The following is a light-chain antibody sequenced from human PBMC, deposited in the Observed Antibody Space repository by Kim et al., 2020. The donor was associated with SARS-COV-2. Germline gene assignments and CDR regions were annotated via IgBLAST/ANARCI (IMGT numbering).Light chain of an antibody. J-gene: IGLJ3*02. CDR1: SSNIGNNA. Sequence: RQRVTISCSGSSSNIGNNAVNLYQQLPGKAPKLLIYYDDLLPSGVSDRFSGSKSGTSASLAISGLQSEDEADYYCAAWDDRLNGWVFGGGTQLTVL. V-gene: IGLV1-36*01. CDR3: AAWDDRLNGWV. CDR2: YDD.